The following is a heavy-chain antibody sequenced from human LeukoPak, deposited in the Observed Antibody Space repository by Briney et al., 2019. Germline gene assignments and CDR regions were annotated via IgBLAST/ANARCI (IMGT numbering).Heavy chain of an antibody. CDR1: GFIFSSYW. J-gene: IGHJ4*02. CDR3: ARWYNWNHFDY. CDR2: INGVGSNT. V-gene: IGHV3-74*01. D-gene: IGHD1-20*01. Sequence: GGSRRLDCAASGFIFSSYWMHWVRYATVQGRVWVSRINGVGSNTSYADSVKGRFTISRDNAKNTLYLQMNSLRDEDTAVYYCARWYNWNHFDYWGQGTLVTVSS.